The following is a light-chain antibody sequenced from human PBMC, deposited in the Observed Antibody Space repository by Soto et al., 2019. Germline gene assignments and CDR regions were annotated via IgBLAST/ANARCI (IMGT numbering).Light chain of an antibody. CDR3: SSYAGR. J-gene: IGLJ1*01. V-gene: IGLV2-8*01. Sequence: QSALTQPPSASGSPGQSVTISCTGTSSDVGGYNYVSWYQQHPAKAPKLMIYEVSKRPSGVPDRISGSKSGNTASLTVSGLQAEDEADYYCSSYAGRFGTGTKLTVL. CDR1: SSDVGGYNY. CDR2: EVS.